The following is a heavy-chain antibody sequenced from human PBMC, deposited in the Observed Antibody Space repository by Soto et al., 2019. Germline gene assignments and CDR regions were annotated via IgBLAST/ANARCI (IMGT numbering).Heavy chain of an antibody. CDR1: GYTFTSYG. D-gene: IGHD2-21*01. CDR3: TRDPNLYCVGADCYVY. CDR2: ISAYNGNT. V-gene: IGHV1-18*01. J-gene: IGHJ4*02. Sequence: GASVKVSCKASGYTFTSYGISWVRQAPGQGLEWMGWISAYNGNTNYAQKLQGRVTMTTDTSTSTAYMELRSLRSDDTAVYYCTRDPNLYCVGADCYVYWGQGTPVTVSS.